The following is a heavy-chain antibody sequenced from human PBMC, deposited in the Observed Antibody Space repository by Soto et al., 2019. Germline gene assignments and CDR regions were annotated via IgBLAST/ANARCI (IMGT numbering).Heavy chain of an antibody. CDR1: GFTFRRYG. V-gene: IGHV3-33*01. CDR3: ARDIRRDNDFWTGIYYAMDV. CDR2: IWHDGTIE. Sequence: QVQLVESGGGVVQPGKSVRLSCAASGFTFRRYGMHWVRQAPGRGLEWVAVIWHDGTIENYADSVKGRFIISRDNSKNTLNLQKESLRAEDTAVHYCARDIRRDNDFWTGIYYAMDVWGQGTTLSVSS. J-gene: IGHJ6*02. D-gene: IGHD3-3*01.